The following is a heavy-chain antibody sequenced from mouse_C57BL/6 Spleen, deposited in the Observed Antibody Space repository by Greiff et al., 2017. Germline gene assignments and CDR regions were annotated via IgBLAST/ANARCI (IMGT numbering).Heavy chain of an antibody. CDR2: IDPSDSAT. CDR3: ARQLRLPYYYVMDY. CDR1: GYTFTSYW. Sequence: QVQLQQPGAELVRPGSSVKLSCKASGYTFTSYWMHWVKQRPIQGLEWIGNIDPSDSATHYNQKFKDKATLTVDKSSSTSYMQLSSLTSEDSAVYYWARQLRLPYYYVMDYWGQGTSVTVSS. V-gene: IGHV1-52*01. D-gene: IGHD3-2*02. J-gene: IGHJ4*01.